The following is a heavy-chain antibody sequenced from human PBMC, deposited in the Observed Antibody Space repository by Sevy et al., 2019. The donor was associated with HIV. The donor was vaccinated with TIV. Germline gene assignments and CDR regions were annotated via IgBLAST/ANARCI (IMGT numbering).Heavy chain of an antibody. Sequence: GGSLRLSCAASGFTFSSYGMHWVRQAPGRGLDWVAVTSYDGSNKYYADSVKGRFTISRDNSKNTVYLQMNSLRDEDTAVYYCAKPRRGGSYWTFDSWGQRTLVTVSS. D-gene: IGHD1-26*01. CDR2: TSYDGSNK. CDR3: AKPRRGGSYWTFDS. V-gene: IGHV3-30*18. J-gene: IGHJ4*02. CDR1: GFTFSSYG.